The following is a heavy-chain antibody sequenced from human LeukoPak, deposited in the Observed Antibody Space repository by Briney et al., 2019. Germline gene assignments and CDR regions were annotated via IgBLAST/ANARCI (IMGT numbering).Heavy chain of an antibody. CDR1: GYSISSGYY. Sequence: SETLSLTCAVSGYSISSGYYWGWIRQPPGKGLEWIGSIYHSGSTYYNPSLKSRVIISVDTSKNQFSLKLSSVTAADTAVYYCARNPHPYGDYVDYWGQGTLVTVSS. J-gene: IGHJ4*02. CDR3: ARNPHPYGDYVDY. D-gene: IGHD4-17*01. CDR2: IYHSGST. V-gene: IGHV4-38-2*01.